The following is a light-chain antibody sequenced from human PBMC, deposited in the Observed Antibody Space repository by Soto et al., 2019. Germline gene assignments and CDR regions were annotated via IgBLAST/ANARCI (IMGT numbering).Light chain of an antibody. CDR2: ASS. Sequence: DIQMTQSPSSLSASVGDRVTITCRASQGISNYLAWYQQKSGEVPKILIYASSPVRSGVPSRFSGSGSGTDFTLTISSLQPEDAATYYCHRYDAAPLAFGGGTKVEI. CDR3: HRYDAAPLA. J-gene: IGKJ4*01. CDR1: QGISNY. V-gene: IGKV1-27*01.